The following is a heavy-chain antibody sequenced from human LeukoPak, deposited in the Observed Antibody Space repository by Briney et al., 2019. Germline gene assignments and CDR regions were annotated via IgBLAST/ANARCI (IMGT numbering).Heavy chain of an antibody. CDR1: GVSVTTSGYY. J-gene: IGHJ6*02. D-gene: IGHD2-2*01. V-gene: IGHV4-39*01. CDR3: ARHNDYASLMDV. Sequence: SETLSLTCTVFGVSVTTSGYYGAWIRQPPGRGLEWIGSISYSGITYYKPSLRGRVTISGDTAKNHFSLQLSSVTAADTAVYYCARHNDYASLMDVWGQGTTVTVSS. CDR2: ISYSGIT.